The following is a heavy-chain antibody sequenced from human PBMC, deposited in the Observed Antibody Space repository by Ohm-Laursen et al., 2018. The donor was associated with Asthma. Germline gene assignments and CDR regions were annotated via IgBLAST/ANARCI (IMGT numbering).Heavy chain of an antibody. CDR1: GFTFSSYA. V-gene: IGHV3-48*03. Sequence: SLRLSCAASGFTFSSYAMSWVRQAPGKGLEWVSYISSSGSTIYYADSVKGRFTISRDNAKNSLYLQMNSLRAEDTAVYYCARGSNDYGDYGSLYWGRGTLVTVSS. D-gene: IGHD4-17*01. J-gene: IGHJ4*02. CDR3: ARGSNDYGDYGSLY. CDR2: ISSSGSTI.